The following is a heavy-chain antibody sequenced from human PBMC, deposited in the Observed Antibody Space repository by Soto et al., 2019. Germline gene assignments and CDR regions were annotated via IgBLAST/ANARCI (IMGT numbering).Heavy chain of an antibody. Sequence: GGSLRLSCAASGFTFSSYAMSWVRQAPGKGLEWVSAISGSGGSTYYADSVKGRFTISRGNSKNTLYLQMNSLRAEDTAVYYCARAVVPAALVYYGMDVWGQGTTVTVSS. CDR1: GFTFSSYA. J-gene: IGHJ6*02. V-gene: IGHV3-23*01. CDR3: ARAVVPAALVYYGMDV. D-gene: IGHD2-2*01. CDR2: ISGSGGST.